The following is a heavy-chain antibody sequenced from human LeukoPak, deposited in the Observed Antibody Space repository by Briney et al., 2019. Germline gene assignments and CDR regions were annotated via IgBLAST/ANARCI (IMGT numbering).Heavy chain of an antibody. V-gene: IGHV1-69*05. J-gene: IGHJ4*02. CDR3: ARGGHYDFWSAFDY. CDR2: IIPIFGTA. Sequence: ASVKVSCKASGGTFSSYAISWVRQAPGQGLEWMGGIIPIFGTANYAQKFQGRVTITRDTSASTAYMELSSLRSEDTAVYYCARGGHYDFWSAFDYWGQGTLVTVSS. D-gene: IGHD3-3*01. CDR1: GGTFSSYA.